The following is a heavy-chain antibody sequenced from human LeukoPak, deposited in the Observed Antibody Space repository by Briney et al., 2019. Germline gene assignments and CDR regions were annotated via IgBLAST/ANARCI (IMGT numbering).Heavy chain of an antibody. CDR1: GFTFDTYL. D-gene: IGHD7-27*01. CDR3: TRDSGADRRYFDL. J-gene: IGHJ2*01. Sequence: SGGSLRLSCAASGFTFDTYLMDWVRQAPGKGPVWVSRIAGDGGNPSYADSVKGRFTISRDNAKNTLNLQMNSLRAEDTAVYYGTRDSGADRRYFDLWDRGTLVTVSA. V-gene: IGHV3-74*01. CDR2: IAGDGGNP.